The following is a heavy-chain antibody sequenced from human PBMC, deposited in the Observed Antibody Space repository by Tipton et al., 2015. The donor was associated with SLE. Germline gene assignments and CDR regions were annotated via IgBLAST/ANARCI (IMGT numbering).Heavy chain of an antibody. CDR1: GGSISSGSYY. V-gene: IGHV4-61*09. Sequence: LRLSCTVSGGSISSGSYYWSWIRQPAGKGLEWIGYIYTSGSTNYNPSLKSRVTISVDTSKNQFSLKLSSVTAADTAVYYCARDRPRLRFKSGAFDIWGQGTMVTVSS. J-gene: IGHJ3*02. CDR2: IYTSGST. D-gene: IGHD4-17*01. CDR3: ARDRPRLRFKSGAFDI.